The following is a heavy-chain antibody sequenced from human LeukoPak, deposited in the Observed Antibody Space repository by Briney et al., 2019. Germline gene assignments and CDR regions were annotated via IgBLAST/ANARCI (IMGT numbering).Heavy chain of an antibody. V-gene: IGHV3-15*01. D-gene: IGHD6-13*01. CDR2: IKSKTDGGTT. J-gene: IGHJ1*01. Sequence: GGSLRLSCAASGFAVSSSYMSWVRQAPGKGLEWVGRIKSKTDGGTTDYAAPVKGRFTISRDDSKNTLCLQVNSLKTEDTAVYYCTTYISAAGTRYFQHWGQGTLVTVSS. CDR3: TTYISAAGTRYFQH. CDR1: GFAVSSSY.